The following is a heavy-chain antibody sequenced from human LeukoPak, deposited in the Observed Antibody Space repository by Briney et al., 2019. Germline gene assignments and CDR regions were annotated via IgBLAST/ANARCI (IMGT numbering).Heavy chain of an antibody. V-gene: IGHV3-15*01. D-gene: IGHD4/OR15-4a*01. J-gene: IGHJ4*02. CDR3: TTGLWWNSEGPFDY. Sequence: PGRSLRLSCAASGFTFSNAWMSWVRQAPGKGLEWVGRIKSKTDGGTTDYAAPVKGRFTISRDDSKNTLYLQMNSLKTEDTAVYYCTTGLWWNSEGPFDYWGQETLVTVSS. CDR1: GFTFSNAW. CDR2: IKSKTDGGTT.